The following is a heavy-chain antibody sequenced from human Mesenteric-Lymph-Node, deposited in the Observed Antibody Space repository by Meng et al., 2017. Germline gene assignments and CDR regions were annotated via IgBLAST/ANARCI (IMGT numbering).Heavy chain of an antibody. CDR1: GYTFTGFY. V-gene: IGHV1-2*02. D-gene: IGHD3-10*01. J-gene: IGHJ4*02. CDR2: INPNSGGT. CDR3: ARTLWFGELFSDY. Sequence: ASVKVSCKASGYTFTGFYMHWVRQAPGQGLEWMGWINPNSGGTNYAQKFQGRVTMTRDTSISTAYMELSRPRSDDTAVYYCARTLWFGELFSDYWGQGTLVTVSS.